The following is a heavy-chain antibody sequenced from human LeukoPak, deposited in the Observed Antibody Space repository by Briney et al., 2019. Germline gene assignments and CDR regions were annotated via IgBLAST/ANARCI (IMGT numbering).Heavy chain of an antibody. Sequence: SETLSLTCTVSGGSISSSSYYWGWIRQPPGKGLEWIGSIYYSGSTYYNPSLKSRVTISVDTSKNQFSLKLSSVTAADTAVYYCASLSRPTYYYDSSGYCVFDYWGQGTLVTVSS. J-gene: IGHJ4*02. V-gene: IGHV4-39*01. CDR2: IYYSGST. D-gene: IGHD3-22*01. CDR1: GGSISSSSYY. CDR3: ASLSRPTYYYDSSGYCVFDY.